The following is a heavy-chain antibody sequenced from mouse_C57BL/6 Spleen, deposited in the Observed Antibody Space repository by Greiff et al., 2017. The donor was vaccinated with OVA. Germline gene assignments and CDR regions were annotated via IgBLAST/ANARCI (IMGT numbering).Heavy chain of an antibody. CDR3: TRILPYWYFDV. J-gene: IGHJ1*03. CDR2: IDPETGGT. CDR1: GYTFTDYE. V-gene: IGHV1-15*01. Sequence: VQLQQSGAELVRPGASVTPSCKASGYTFTDYEMHWVKQTPVHGLEWIGAIDPETGGTAYNQKFKGKAILTADKSSSTAYMELRSLTSEDSAVYYCTRILPYWYFDVWGTGTTVTVSS.